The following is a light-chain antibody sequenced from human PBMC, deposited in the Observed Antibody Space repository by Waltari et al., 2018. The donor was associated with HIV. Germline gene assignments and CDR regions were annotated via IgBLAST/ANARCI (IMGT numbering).Light chain of an antibody. V-gene: IGLV2-14*01. CDR3: SSYTSSNTLV. J-gene: IGLJ1*01. CDR1: SRDIGGYNY. Sequence: QSALTQPASVSGSPGQSITISCTGTSRDIGGYNYVPWYQHHPGKAPKLMIYEVSNRPSGVSNRFSGSKSGNTASLTISGLQAEDEADYYCSSYTSSNTLVFGTGTKVTVL. CDR2: EVS.